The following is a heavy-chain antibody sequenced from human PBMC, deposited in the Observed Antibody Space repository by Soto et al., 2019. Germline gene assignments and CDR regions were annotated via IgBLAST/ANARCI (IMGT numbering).Heavy chain of an antibody. CDR3: AKSHYYDSSGYYYDPSMVGGYYYYGMDV. Sequence: GGSLRLSCAASGFTFDDYAMHWVRQAPGKGLEWVSGISWNSGSIGYADSVKGRFTISRDNAKNSLYLQMNSLRAEDTALYYCAKSHYYDSSGYYYDPSMVGGYYYYGMDVWGQRTTVTVS. CDR2: ISWNSGSI. CDR1: GFTFDDYA. D-gene: IGHD3-22*01. J-gene: IGHJ6*02. V-gene: IGHV3-9*01.